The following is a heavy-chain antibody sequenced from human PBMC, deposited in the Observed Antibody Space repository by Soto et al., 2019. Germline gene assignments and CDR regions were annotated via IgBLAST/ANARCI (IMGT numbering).Heavy chain of an antibody. V-gene: IGHV1-69*02. CDR2: IIPILGIA. CDR3: ARAVYSSSWYESH. CDR1: GGTFSSYT. D-gene: IGHD6-13*01. J-gene: IGHJ4*02. Sequence: QVQLVQSGAEVKKPGSSVKVSCKASGGTFSSYTISWVRQAPGQGLEWMGRIIPILGIANYAQKFQGRVTIPADKSTSTAYMELSSLRSEDTAVYYCARAVYSSSWYESHWGQGTLVTVSS.